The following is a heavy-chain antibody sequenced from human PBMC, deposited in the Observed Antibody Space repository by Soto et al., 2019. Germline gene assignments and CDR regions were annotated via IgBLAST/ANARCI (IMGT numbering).Heavy chain of an antibody. CDR2: IYYSGST. Sequence: QVQLQESGPGLVKPSQTLSLTCTVSGGSISSGDYYWSWIRQPPGKGLEWIGYIYYSGSTYYNPSLKRRVTISVDTSKNQFSLKLSSVTAADTAVYYCARGRHYGDYRNSPSNWFDPWGQGTLVTVSS. J-gene: IGHJ5*02. V-gene: IGHV4-30-4*01. D-gene: IGHD4-17*01. CDR1: GGSISSGDYY. CDR3: ARGRHYGDYRNSPSNWFDP.